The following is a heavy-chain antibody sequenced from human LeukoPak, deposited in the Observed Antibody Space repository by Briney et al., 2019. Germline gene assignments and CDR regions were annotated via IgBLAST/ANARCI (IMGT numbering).Heavy chain of an antibody. D-gene: IGHD5-18*01. V-gene: IGHV3-7*01. CDR1: GFTFSSYW. CDR3: ARDGYSYGWYYYYMDV. J-gene: IGHJ6*03. Sequence: QAGGSLRLSCAASGFTFSSYWMSWVRQAPGKGLEWVANIKQDGSEKYYVDSVKGRFTISRDNAENSLYLQMNSLRAEDTAVYYCARDGYSYGWYYYYMDVWGKGTTVTVSS. CDR2: IKQDGSEK.